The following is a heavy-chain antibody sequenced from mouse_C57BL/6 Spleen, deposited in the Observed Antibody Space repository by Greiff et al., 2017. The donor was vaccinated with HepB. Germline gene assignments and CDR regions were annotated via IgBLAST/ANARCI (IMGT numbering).Heavy chain of an antibody. V-gene: IGHV1-22*01. CDR3: AREELRPYVDY. J-gene: IGHJ2*01. CDR2: INPNNGGT. CDR1: GYTFTDYN. Sequence: VQLKESGPELVKPGASVKMSCKASGYTFTDYNMHWVKQSHGKSLEWIGYINPNNGGTSYNQKFKGKATLTVNKSSSTAYMELRSLTSEDSAVYDCAREELRPYVDYWGKGTTLTVSS. D-gene: IGHD3-2*02.